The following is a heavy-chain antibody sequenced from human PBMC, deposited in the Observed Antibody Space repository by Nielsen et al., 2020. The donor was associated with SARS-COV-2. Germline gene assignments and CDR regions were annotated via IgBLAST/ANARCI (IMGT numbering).Heavy chain of an antibody. D-gene: IGHD6-6*01. CDR1: GFTFSSYS. CDR3: ARDRFGRAARPGGYGMDV. Sequence: GGSLRLSCAASGFTFSSYSMNWVRQAPGKGLEWVSSISSSSSYIYYADSVKGRFTISRDNAKNSLYLQMNSLRAEDTAVYYCARDRFGRAARPGGYGMDVWSQGTTVTVSS. J-gene: IGHJ6*02. V-gene: IGHV3-21*01. CDR2: ISSSSSYI.